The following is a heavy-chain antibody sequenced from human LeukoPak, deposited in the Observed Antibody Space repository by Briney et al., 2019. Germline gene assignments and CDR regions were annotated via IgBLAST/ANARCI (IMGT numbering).Heavy chain of an antibody. V-gene: IGHV1-2*02. J-gene: IGHJ4*02. D-gene: IGHD6-19*01. CDR1: GYTFTDYY. CDR2: INPNSGGT. CDR3: ATLVIAVAGGFGDY. Sequence: ASVKVSFKSSGYTFTDYYMHWVRQAPGQGLEWMGWINPNSGGTNYAQKFQGRVTMTRDTSISTGYMELSRLRSDDTAVYYCATLVIAVAGGFGDYWGQGTLVTVSS.